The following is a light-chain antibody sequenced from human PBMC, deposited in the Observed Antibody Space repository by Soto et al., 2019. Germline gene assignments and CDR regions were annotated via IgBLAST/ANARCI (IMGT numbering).Light chain of an antibody. CDR1: QSISSY. J-gene: IGKJ1*01. V-gene: IGKV1-39*01. CDR3: QQYNNWPPWT. Sequence: DIQMTQSPSSLSAAVGDRVTITCRASQSISSYLNWCQQKPGKAPKVLIYAASSLQSGIPSRFSGSGSGTDFTLTISSLQSEDFAVYYCQQYNNWPPWTFGQGTKVDIK. CDR2: AAS.